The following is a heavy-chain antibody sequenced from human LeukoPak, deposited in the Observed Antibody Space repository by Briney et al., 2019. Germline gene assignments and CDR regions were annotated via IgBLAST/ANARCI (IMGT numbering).Heavy chain of an antibody. J-gene: IGHJ5*02. D-gene: IGHD2-21*01. CDR3: AREKKGIVTALNWFDP. Sequence: SETLSLTCTVSGGSTSSSSYYWGWIRQPPGKGLEWIGSIYYSGSTYYNPSLESRVTISVYTSKNQFSLKLSSVTAADTAVYYCAREKKGIVTALNWFDPWGQGTLVTVSS. V-gene: IGHV4-39*07. CDR1: GGSTSSSSYY. CDR2: IYYSGST.